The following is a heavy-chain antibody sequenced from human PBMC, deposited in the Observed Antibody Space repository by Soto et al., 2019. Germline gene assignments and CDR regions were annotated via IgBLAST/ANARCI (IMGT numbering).Heavy chain of an antibody. J-gene: IGHJ4*02. V-gene: IGHV4-34*01. CDR2: INHSGST. Sequence: PSETLSLTCAVYGGSFSGYYWNWIRQPPGKGLEWIGEINHSGSTNYNPSLKSRVTISVDTSKNQFSLKLSSVTAADTAVYYCARGSVNFDYWGQGTLVTVSS. CDR3: ARGSVNFDY. CDR1: GGSFSGYY.